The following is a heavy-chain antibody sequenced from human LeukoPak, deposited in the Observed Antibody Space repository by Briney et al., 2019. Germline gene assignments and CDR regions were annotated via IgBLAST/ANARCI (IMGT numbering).Heavy chain of an antibody. J-gene: IGHJ4*02. Sequence: PGGSLRLSCAASGFTFSSYGMPWVRQAPGKGLEWVAVISYDGSNKYYADSVKGRFTISRDNSKNTLYLQMNSLRAEDTAVYYCAKDLLGYDSSVPDYWGQGTLVTVSS. CDR1: GFTFSSYG. D-gene: IGHD3-22*01. CDR2: ISYDGSNK. CDR3: AKDLLGYDSSVPDY. V-gene: IGHV3-30*18.